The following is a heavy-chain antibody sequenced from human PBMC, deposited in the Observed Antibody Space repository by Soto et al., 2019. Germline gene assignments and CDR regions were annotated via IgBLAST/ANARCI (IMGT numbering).Heavy chain of an antibody. Sequence: GASVKVSCKASGYTFTSYDINWVRQATGQGLEWMGWMNPNSGNTGYAQKFQGRVTMTRNTSISTAYMELSSLRSEDTAVYYCARGHIVLIAADFDYWGQGTLVTVSS. V-gene: IGHV1-8*01. J-gene: IGHJ4*02. CDR3: ARGHIVLIAADFDY. D-gene: IGHD6-13*01. CDR1: GYTFTSYD. CDR2: MNPNSGNT.